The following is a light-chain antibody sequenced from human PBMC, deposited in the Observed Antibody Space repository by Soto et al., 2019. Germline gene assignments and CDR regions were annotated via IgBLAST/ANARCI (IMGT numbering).Light chain of an antibody. V-gene: IGKV3D-20*02. J-gene: IGKJ5*01. Sequence: IVLTQSPGTLSLSPGERATLSCRASQTGSKSYLAWYQHKSGKAPRLLIFDASTRATGIPERFTGSGSGTDFTLTISRLAPEDFEVYYCQQRINWPITFGQGTRLEIK. CDR3: QQRINWPIT. CDR2: DAS. CDR1: QTGSKSY.